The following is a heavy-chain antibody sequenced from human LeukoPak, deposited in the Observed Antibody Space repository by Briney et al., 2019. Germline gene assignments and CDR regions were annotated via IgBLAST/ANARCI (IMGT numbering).Heavy chain of an antibody. V-gene: IGHV4-38-2*01. CDR3: ARICKSLPSFYDFWSGYDYFDY. CDR2: IYHSGST. Sequence: SETLSLTCAVSGYSISSGYYWGWIRQPPGKGLEWIGSIYHSGSTYYNPSLKSRVTISVDTSKNQFSLELSSVTAADTAVYYCARICKSLPSFYDFWSGYDYFDYWGQGTLVTVSS. CDR1: GYSISSGYY. J-gene: IGHJ4*02. D-gene: IGHD3-3*01.